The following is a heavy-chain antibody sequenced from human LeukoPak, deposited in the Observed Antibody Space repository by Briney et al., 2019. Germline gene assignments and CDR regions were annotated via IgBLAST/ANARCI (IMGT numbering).Heavy chain of an antibody. J-gene: IGHJ3*02. CDR1: GFTFSSHW. CDR3: ARGRYSSSSGDHDAFDI. V-gene: IGHV3-74*01. CDR2: INSDESTT. Sequence: PGGSLRLSCASSGFTFSSHWMHWVRQAPGKGLMWVSRINSDESTTNYADSVKGRFTISRDNAKNTLYLQMNSLRAEDTAVYYCARGRYSSSSGDHDAFDIWGQGTMVTVSS. D-gene: IGHD6-6*01.